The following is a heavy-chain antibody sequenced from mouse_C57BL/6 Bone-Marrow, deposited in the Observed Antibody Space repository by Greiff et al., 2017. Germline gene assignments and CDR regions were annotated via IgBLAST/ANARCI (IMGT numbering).Heavy chain of an antibody. CDR1: GFNIKNTY. D-gene: IGHD1-1*01. J-gene: IGHJ1*03. CDR3: AWLFTTVVAPGYFDV. CDR2: IDPANGNT. V-gene: IGHV14-3*01. Sequence: EVMLVESVAELVRPGASVKLSCTASGFNIKNTYMHWVKQRPEQGLEWIGRIDPANGNTKYAPKFQGKAAITADTSSNTAYLQLSSLTSEDTAIYYCAWLFTTVVAPGYFDVWGTGTTVTVSS.